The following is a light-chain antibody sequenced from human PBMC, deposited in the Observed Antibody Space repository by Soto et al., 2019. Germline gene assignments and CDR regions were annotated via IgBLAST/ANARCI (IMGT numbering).Light chain of an antibody. V-gene: IGKV3-20*01. CDR2: AAS. CDR1: ESIASTF. Sequence: EIVLTQSPGTLSLSPGEXATLSCRASESIASTFLAWYQQRPGQAPRLLIFAASSRATGIPDRFGGSGSGTDFTLTISRLEPEDFAVYYCQQYRRSPRTFGQGTKVDIK. J-gene: IGKJ1*01. CDR3: QQYRRSPRT.